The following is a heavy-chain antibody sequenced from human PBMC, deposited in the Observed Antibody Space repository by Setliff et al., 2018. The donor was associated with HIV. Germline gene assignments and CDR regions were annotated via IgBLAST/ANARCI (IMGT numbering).Heavy chain of an antibody. CDR3: ARSIVPVASGYYYFEY. CDR2: IYHTAST. Sequence: KTSETLSLTCTVSGGSINSTSYYWGWIRQPPGNGLGWIGSIYHTASTDSKPSLKSRVTISVDTSKNRFSLKLSSVAAGVTAVYYCARSIVPVASGYYYFEYWGQGTLVTVSS. CDR1: GGSINSTSYY. J-gene: IGHJ4*02. D-gene: IGHD3-3*01. V-gene: IGHV4-39*01.